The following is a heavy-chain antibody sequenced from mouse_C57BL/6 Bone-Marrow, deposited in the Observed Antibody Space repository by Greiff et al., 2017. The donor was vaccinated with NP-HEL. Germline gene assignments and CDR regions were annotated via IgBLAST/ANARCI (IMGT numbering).Heavy chain of an antibody. Sequence: VQLQQSGAELARPGASVKLSCKASGYTFTSYGISWVKQRTGKSLEWIGVINPYNGGTSYNQKFKGKATLTVDKSSSTAYMELNSLTSEDSAVYYCATYSNYDYFDYWGQGTTLTVSS. CDR2: INPYNGGT. CDR3: ATYSNYDYFDY. J-gene: IGHJ2*01. V-gene: IGHV1-19*01. CDR1: GYTFTSYG. D-gene: IGHD2-5*01.